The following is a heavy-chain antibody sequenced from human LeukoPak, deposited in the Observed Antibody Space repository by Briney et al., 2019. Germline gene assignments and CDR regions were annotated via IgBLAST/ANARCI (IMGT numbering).Heavy chain of an antibody. Sequence: GGSLRLSCAASGFTFISYAMSWGRPAPGKGLDWGSAISGSGGSTYYADSVKGRFTISRDNSKNTLYLQMNSLRAEDTAVYYCAKSTGSMVRGVIGYWGQGTLVTVSS. CDR3: AKSTGSMVRGVIGY. J-gene: IGHJ4*02. CDR2: ISGSGGST. V-gene: IGHV3-23*01. D-gene: IGHD3-10*01. CDR1: GFTFISYA.